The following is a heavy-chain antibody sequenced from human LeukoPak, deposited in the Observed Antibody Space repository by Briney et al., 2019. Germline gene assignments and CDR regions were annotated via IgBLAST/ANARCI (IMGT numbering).Heavy chain of an antibody. Sequence: GGSLRLSCAASGFTFSNYVMNWVRQAPGKGLEWVAVIWHDGRSKYYVDSVKGRFTISRDNSKNTLYLQMNSLRAEDTAVYYCARIMNDFWSGYYPLALNYWGQGTPVTVSS. CDR2: IWHDGRSK. CDR3: ARIMNDFWSGYYPLALNY. D-gene: IGHD3-3*01. CDR1: GFTFSNYV. J-gene: IGHJ4*02. V-gene: IGHV3-33*08.